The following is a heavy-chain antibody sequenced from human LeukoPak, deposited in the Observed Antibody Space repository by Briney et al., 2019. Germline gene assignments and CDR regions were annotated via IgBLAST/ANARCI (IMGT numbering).Heavy chain of an antibody. D-gene: IGHD4-17*01. Sequence: QSGGSLRLSCAASGFIFSNYWMSWLRQAPGRGLEWVANIRQEGSKKNYVDSVGGRFTISRDNAQNSVYLQMTSLRAEDTAVYYCATDTGHGYFESWGQGTLVTVSS. CDR3: ATDTGHGYFES. V-gene: IGHV3-7*01. CDR1: GFIFSNYW. CDR2: IRQEGSKK. J-gene: IGHJ4*02.